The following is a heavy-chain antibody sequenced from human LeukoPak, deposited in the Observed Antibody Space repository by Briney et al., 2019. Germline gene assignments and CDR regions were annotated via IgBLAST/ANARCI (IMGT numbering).Heavy chain of an antibody. Sequence: SQTLSLTCTVSGNSISSGDNYWSWIRQPAGKGLEWIGRIYTSGSTNYNPSLKSRVTISGDTSKNQFSLRLSSVTAADTAVYYCARGYCSGGSCYSSYYYSYMDVGGKGTTVTVSS. J-gene: IGHJ6*03. V-gene: IGHV4-61*02. D-gene: IGHD2-15*01. CDR3: ARGYCSGGSCYSSYYYSYMDV. CDR1: GNSISSGDNY. CDR2: IYTSGST.